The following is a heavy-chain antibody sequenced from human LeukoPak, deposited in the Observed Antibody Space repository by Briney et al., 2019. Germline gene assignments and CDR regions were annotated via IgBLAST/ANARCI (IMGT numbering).Heavy chain of an antibody. CDR3: ARTPDHLFDY. J-gene: IGHJ4*02. D-gene: IGHD1-14*01. Sequence: SVKGRFTIPRDNAKNSLYLQMNSLRDEDTAVYYCARTPDHLFDYWGQGTLVTVSS. V-gene: IGHV3-21*04.